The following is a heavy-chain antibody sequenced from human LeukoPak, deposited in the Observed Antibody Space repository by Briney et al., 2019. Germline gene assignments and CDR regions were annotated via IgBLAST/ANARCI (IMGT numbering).Heavy chain of an antibody. D-gene: IGHD3-22*01. CDR1: GYTFTGYY. J-gene: IGHJ4*02. V-gene: IGHV1-2*06. CDR2: INPNNGGT. CDR3: ASLRDSSGYYPLEDY. Sequence: ASVKVSCKASGYTFTGYYMHWVRQAPGQGLEWMGRINPNNGGTNYAQRFQGRVTMTRDTSISTAYMELSRLRSDDTAVYYCASLRDSSGYYPLEDYWGQGTLVTVSS.